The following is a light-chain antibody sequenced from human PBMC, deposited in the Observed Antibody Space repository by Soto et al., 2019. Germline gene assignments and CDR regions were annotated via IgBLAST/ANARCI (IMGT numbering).Light chain of an antibody. CDR1: QSISSY. J-gene: IGKJ1*01. CDR2: AAS. V-gene: IGKV1-39*01. CDR3: QQYYSYPRT. Sequence: DIQMTQSPSSLSASVGDRVTITCRASQSISSYLNWYQQKPGKAPKLLIYAASSLQSGVPSRFSGCGSGTDFTLTISSLQPEDFATYYCQQYYSYPRTFGLGTKVDIK.